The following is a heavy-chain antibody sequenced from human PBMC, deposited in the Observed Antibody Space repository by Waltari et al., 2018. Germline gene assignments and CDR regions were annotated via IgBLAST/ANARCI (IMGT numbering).Heavy chain of an antibody. CDR3: AIGYYDYVWGNHGSFDY. J-gene: IGHJ4*02. CDR2: IYYSGST. Sequence: QVQLQESGPGLVKPSETLSLPCTVSGGSISSYYWSWIRQPPGKGLEWIGYIYYSGSTNYNPSLKSRVTISVDTSKNQFSLKLSSVTAADTAVYYCAIGYYDYVWGNHGSFDYWGQGTLVTVSS. CDR1: GGSISSYY. V-gene: IGHV4-59*01. D-gene: IGHD3-16*01.